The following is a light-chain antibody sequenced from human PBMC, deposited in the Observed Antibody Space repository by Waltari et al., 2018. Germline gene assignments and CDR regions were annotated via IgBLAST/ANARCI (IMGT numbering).Light chain of an antibody. CDR3: CSYAGSYTSWV. CDR1: SSDVGGYNY. Sequence: QSALTQPRSVSGSPGQSVTISCTGTSSDVGGYNYVSWYQQHPGKAPKLRIYDVSKGPSGVPDRFSDSKSGNTASLTISGLQAEDEADYYCCSYAGSYTSWVFGGGTKLTVL. CDR2: DVS. J-gene: IGLJ3*02. V-gene: IGLV2-11*01.